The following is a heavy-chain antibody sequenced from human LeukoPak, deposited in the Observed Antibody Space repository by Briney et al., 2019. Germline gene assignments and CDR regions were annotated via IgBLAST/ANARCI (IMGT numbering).Heavy chain of an antibody. CDR2: IKPDGSEK. Sequence: GGSLRLSCAASGFTFSSYWMNWVPQAPGMGLEWVANIKPDGSEKYYVDSVKGRFTISRDNAKNSLYLQMSSLRAEVTAVYYCARGDSFLGGQGTLVTVSS. V-gene: IGHV3-7*01. CDR3: ARGDSFL. CDR1: GFTFSSYW. J-gene: IGHJ4*02. D-gene: IGHD2/OR15-2a*01.